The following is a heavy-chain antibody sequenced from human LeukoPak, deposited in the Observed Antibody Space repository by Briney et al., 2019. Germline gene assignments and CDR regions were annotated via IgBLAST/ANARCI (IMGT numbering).Heavy chain of an antibody. J-gene: IGHJ4*02. D-gene: IGHD2-2*01. Sequence: ASVKVSCKASGYTFTGYYMHWVRQAPGQGLERMGRINPNSGGTNYAQKFQGRVTMTRDTSISTAYMELSRLRSDDTAVYYCARWGCSSTSCYLDYWGQGTLSPSPQ. V-gene: IGHV1-2*06. CDR3: ARWGCSSTSCYLDY. CDR1: GYTFTGYY. CDR2: INPNSGGT.